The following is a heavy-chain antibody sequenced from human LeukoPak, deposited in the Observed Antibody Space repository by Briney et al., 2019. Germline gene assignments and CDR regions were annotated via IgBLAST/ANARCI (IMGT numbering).Heavy chain of an antibody. Sequence: GASVKVSCKASGYTFTGYYMHWVRQAPGQGPEWMGWINPNSGGTNYAQKFQGRVTMTRDTSISTAYMELSRLRSDDTAVYYCARDQSYYYYDSSGYPDYWGQGTLVTVSS. D-gene: IGHD3-22*01. V-gene: IGHV1-2*02. CDR3: ARDQSYYYYDSSGYPDY. J-gene: IGHJ4*02. CDR2: INPNSGGT. CDR1: GYTFTGYY.